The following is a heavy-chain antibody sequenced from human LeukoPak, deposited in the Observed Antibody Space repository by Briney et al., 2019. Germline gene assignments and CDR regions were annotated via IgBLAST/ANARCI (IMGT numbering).Heavy chain of an antibody. CDR1: GGSFSGDY. Sequence: SETLSLTCAVYGGSFSGDYWSWIRQPPEKGLEWIGEINHSGSTNYNPSLKSRVTISVDTSKNQFSLKLSSVTAADTAVYYCASIGRYSSSGFDYWGQGTLVTVSS. J-gene: IGHJ4*02. CDR2: INHSGST. CDR3: ASIGRYSSSGFDY. V-gene: IGHV4-34*01. D-gene: IGHD6-19*01.